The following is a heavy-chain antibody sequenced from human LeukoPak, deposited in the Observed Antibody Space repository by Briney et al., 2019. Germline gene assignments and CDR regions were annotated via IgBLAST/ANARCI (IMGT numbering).Heavy chain of an antibody. D-gene: IGHD5-18*01. CDR1: GFTVSSNY. Sequence: GGSLRLSCAASGFTVSSNYMSWVRQAPGKGLEWVSVIYSGGSTYYADSVKGRFTISRDNSKNTLYLQMNSLRAEDTAVYYCAKDTASSWWYFDLWGRGTLVTVSS. V-gene: IGHV3-53*01. CDR3: AKDTASSWWYFDL. J-gene: IGHJ2*01. CDR2: IYSGGST.